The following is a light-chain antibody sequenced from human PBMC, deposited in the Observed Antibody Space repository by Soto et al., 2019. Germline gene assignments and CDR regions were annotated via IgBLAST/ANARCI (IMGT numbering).Light chain of an antibody. V-gene: IGLV2-23*02. CDR3: RSYAGTGTWI. Sequence: QSALTQPASVSGSPGQSITISCTGTTGDVGTYNLVSWYQQYPGKAPQVVISEVTKRPSGVSDRFSGSKSGNMASLTISGRQAEDEADYYCRSYAGTGTWIFGGGTKLTVL. CDR1: TGDVGTYNL. CDR2: EVT. J-gene: IGLJ2*01.